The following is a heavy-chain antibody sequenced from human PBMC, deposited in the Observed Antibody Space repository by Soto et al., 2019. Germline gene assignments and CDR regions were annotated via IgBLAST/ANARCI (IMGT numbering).Heavy chain of an antibody. CDR1: GFTFSRYG. CDR3: ARDPQQRLADSYYYGMDV. V-gene: IGHV3-21*02. D-gene: IGHD6-25*01. CDR2: ISGLSSYI. J-gene: IGHJ6*02. Sequence: EVQLVDSGGGLVKPGGSLRLSCAASGFTFSRYGMNWVRQAPGKGLELVSSISGLSSYIYYADSVKGRFTDSRDNAKNSLYVQMNSLRAEDTAVYYCARDPQQRLADSYYYGMDVWGQGTTVIVSS.